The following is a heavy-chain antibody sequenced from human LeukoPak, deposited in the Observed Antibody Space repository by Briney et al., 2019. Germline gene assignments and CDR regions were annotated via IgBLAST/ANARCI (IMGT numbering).Heavy chain of an antibody. V-gene: IGHV3-30*01. J-gene: IGHJ4*02. CDR1: GFTFSSYA. D-gene: IGHD2-2*01. Sequence: GGSLRLSCAASGFTFSSYAMHWVRQAPGKGLEWVAVISYDGSNKYYADSVKGRFTISRDNSKNTLYLQMNSLRAEDTAVYYCARESEYCSSTSCYPGYWGQGTLVTASS. CDR2: ISYDGSNK. CDR3: ARESEYCSSTSCYPGY.